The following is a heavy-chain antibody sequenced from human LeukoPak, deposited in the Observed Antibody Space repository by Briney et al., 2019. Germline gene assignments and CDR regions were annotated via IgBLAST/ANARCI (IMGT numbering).Heavy chain of an antibody. D-gene: IGHD3-10*01. J-gene: IGHJ5*02. Sequence: SETLSLTCSVSGVSISSSSYYWGWIRQPPGKGLEWIVSIYYSGSTYYNPSLKSRVTISIDTSKNQFSLKLSPVTAAHTAVYYRGREGGMVRGVILNAGAPNLFDPWGQGTLVTVSS. V-gene: IGHV4-39*07. CDR2: IYYSGST. CDR1: GVSISSSSYY. CDR3: GREGGMVRGVILNAGAPNLFDP.